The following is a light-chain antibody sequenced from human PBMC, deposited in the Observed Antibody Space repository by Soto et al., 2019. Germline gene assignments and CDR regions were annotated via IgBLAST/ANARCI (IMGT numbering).Light chain of an antibody. CDR3: KQYNNWYA. CDR1: QSVSSN. CDR2: EIS. Sequence: EIVMTQSPATLSVSPGERATLSCRASQSVSSNLAWYQQKPGQAPRLLIYEISIRATGVPARFSGSGSGTEFTLTISSLQSEDFPVYYCKQYNNWYAFGQGTKLEIK. V-gene: IGKV3-15*01. J-gene: IGKJ2*01.